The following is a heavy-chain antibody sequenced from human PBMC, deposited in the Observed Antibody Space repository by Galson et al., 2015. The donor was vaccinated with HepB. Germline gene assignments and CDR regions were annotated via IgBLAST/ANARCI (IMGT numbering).Heavy chain of an antibody. J-gene: IGHJ4*02. CDR3: AKGLDLFSFDY. V-gene: IGHV3-30*18. CDR1: GFTFSSYG. D-gene: IGHD6-19*01. Sequence: SLRLSCAASGFTFSSYGMHWVRQAPGKGLEWVAVISYDGSNKYYADSVKGRFTISRDNSKNTLYLQMNSLRAEDTAVYYCAKGLDLFSFDYWGQGTLVTVSS. CDR2: ISYDGSNK.